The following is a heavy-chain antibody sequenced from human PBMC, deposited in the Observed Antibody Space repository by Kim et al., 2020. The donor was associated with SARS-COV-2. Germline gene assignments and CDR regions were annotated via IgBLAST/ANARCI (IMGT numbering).Heavy chain of an antibody. V-gene: IGHV4-34*01. D-gene: IGHD3-10*01. CDR1: GGSFSGYY. J-gene: IGHJ6*02. CDR2: INHSGST. CDR3: ARSRGIGGRNGMDV. Sequence: SETLSLTCAVYGGSFSGYYWSWIRQPPGKGLEWIGEINHSGSTNYNPSLKSRVTISVDTSKNQFSLKLSSVTAADTAVYYCARSRGIGGRNGMDVWGQGTTVTVSS.